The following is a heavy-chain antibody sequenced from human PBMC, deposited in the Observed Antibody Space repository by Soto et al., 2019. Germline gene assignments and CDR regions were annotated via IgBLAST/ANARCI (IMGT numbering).Heavy chain of an antibody. J-gene: IGHJ4*02. CDR3: VRGDNCKDEASDY. CDR2: IWSDGNNR. Sequence: QVQLVESGGGVVQPGRSLRLSCAASGFMFSNHGMHWVRQAPGKGLEWVAGIWSDGNNRYYADSVKGRFTISRDNSKNKLYLQINSQRAENTGVDYCVRGDNCKDEASDYRAPGALVTLPS. V-gene: IGHV3-33*01. D-gene: IGHD1-1*01. CDR1: GFMFSNHG.